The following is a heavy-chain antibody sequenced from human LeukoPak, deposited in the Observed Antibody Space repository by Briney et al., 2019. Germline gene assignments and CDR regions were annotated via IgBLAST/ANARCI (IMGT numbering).Heavy chain of an antibody. D-gene: IGHD6-19*01. Sequence: WGSLRLSCAASGFAFSSHAVNWVRQAPGKGLEWVSFITTSSETIYYADSMKGRFTISRDNAENSLYLQMSSLRAEDTAVYYRVRDRVGGSFDFWGQGTLVTVSS. CDR3: VRDRVGGSFDF. CDR1: GFAFSSHA. CDR2: ITTSSETI. J-gene: IGHJ4*02. V-gene: IGHV3-48*01.